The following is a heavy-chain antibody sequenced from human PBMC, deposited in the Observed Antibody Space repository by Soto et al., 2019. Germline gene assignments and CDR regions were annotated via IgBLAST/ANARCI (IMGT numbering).Heavy chain of an antibody. Sequence: SETLSLTCTVSGGSISSYYWSWIRQPPWKGLEWIGYIYYSGSTNYNPSLKSRVTISVDTSKNQFSLKLSSVTAADTAVYYCASSVLGYCSGGSCYSPYYYYMDVWGKGTTVTVSS. CDR3: ASSVLGYCSGGSCYSPYYYYMDV. J-gene: IGHJ6*03. D-gene: IGHD2-15*01. V-gene: IGHV4-59*08. CDR2: IYYSGST. CDR1: GGSISSYY.